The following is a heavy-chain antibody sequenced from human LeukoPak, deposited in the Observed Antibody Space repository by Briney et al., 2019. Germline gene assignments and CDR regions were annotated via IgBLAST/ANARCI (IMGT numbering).Heavy chain of an antibody. J-gene: IGHJ3*02. V-gene: IGHV6-1*01. Sequence: SQTLSLTCAISGDSVPSNSAAWNWIRQSPSRGLEWLGRTYYRSKWYSDYVVSVKSRLNINPDTSKNQFSLQLNSVTPEDTAVYYCARGGQGDGYSADEAFDIWGQGTMVTVS. D-gene: IGHD5-18*01. CDR1: GDSVPSNSAA. CDR3: ARGGQGDGYSADEAFDI. CDR2: TYYRSKWYS.